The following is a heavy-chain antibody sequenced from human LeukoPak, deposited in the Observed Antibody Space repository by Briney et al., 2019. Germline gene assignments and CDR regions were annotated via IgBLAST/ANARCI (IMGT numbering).Heavy chain of an antibody. Sequence: PGGSLRLSCAASGFTFSSYSMNWVRQAPGEGLERVSSISSSSSYIYYADSVKGRFTISRDNAKNSLYLQMSSLRAGDTAVYYCARESNWGYYFDFWGQGTLVTVSS. CDR3: ARESNWGYYFDF. J-gene: IGHJ4*02. CDR2: ISSSSSYI. CDR1: GFTFSSYS. D-gene: IGHD7-27*01. V-gene: IGHV3-21*01.